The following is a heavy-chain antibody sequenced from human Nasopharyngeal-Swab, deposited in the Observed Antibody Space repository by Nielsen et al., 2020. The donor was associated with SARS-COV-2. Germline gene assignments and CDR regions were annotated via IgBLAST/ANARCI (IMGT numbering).Heavy chain of an antibody. CDR3: TRCGGSCYAGRDY. V-gene: IGHV3-73*01. CDR2: VRSKANNYAT. Sequence: GESLKISCAASGFTFSTYDVTWVRQASGKGLEWVGRVRSKANNYATAYAASVKGRFTISRDDSKNTAYLQMNSLKTEDTAVYYCTRCGGSCYAGRDYWGQGTLVTVSS. CDR1: GFTFSTYD. J-gene: IGHJ4*02. D-gene: IGHD2-15*01.